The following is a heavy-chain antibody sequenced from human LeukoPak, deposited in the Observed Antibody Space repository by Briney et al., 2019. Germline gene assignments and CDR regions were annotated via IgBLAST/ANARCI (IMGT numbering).Heavy chain of an antibody. V-gene: IGHV3-21*01. CDR2: ISSSSSYI. Sequence: GGSLRLSCAASGFTFSSYSMNWVRQAPGKGLEWVSSISSSSSYIYYADSVKGRFTISRDNAKNSLYLQMNSLRAEDTAVYYCARDIDTAMTNAYWGQGTLVTVSS. J-gene: IGHJ4*02. CDR1: GFTFSSYS. CDR3: ARDIDTAMTNAY. D-gene: IGHD5-18*01.